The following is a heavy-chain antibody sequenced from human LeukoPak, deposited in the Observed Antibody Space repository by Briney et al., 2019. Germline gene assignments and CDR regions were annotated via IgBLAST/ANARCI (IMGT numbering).Heavy chain of an antibody. CDR3: AKQGSSNWVHDS. CDR1: GFSFRNYG. Sequence: PRRSLRLSCAASGFSFRNYGMHWVRQAPGKGLEWVAVISYDGSNKYYADSVKGRFTISRDNSTNTLYLQMNSLRAEDTAVYYCAKQGSSNWVHDSWGQGTLVTVSS. CDR2: ISYDGSNK. D-gene: IGHD6-13*01. V-gene: IGHV3-30*18. J-gene: IGHJ4*02.